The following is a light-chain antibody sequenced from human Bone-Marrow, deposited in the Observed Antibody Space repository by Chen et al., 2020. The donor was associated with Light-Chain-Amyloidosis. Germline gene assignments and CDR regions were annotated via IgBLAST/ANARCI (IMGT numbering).Light chain of an antibody. V-gene: IGLV2-14*01. J-gene: IGLJ1*01. Sequence: QSALTQPASVSGSPGQSITISCTGTSGDVGTYNYVSWYPQHPGKGPKVMIYAVSNRPSGVSNRFSGSKSGNTASLTISGLQAEDEADYYCSSFTSSSSYVFGPGTKVTV. CDR3: SSFTSSSSYV. CDR1: SGDVGTYNY. CDR2: AVS.